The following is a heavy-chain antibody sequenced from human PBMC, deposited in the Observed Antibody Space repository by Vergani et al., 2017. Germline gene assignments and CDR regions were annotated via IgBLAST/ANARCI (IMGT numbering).Heavy chain of an antibody. J-gene: IGHJ5*02. CDR1: GGSFSGYY. V-gene: IGHV4-34*01. CDR3: ARSPKGAVTTYWFDP. D-gene: IGHD4-17*01. CDR2: IKHRGST. Sequence: QVQLQQWGAGLLKPSETLSLTCAVYGGSFSGYYWSWIRQPPGKGREWIGEIKHRGSTNYNPSLKSRVTISVDTSKNQFSLKLSSVTAGDTAVYYCARSPKGAVTTYWFDPWGQGTLVTVSS.